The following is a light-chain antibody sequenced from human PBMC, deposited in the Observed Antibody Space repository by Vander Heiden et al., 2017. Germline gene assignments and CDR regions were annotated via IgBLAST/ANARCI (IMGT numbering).Light chain of an antibody. CDR3: QQSYSNPRYT. Sequence: LQMTQSPSSLSASVGDRVTITCRASQSISSYLNWYQQKPGKAPKLLIYAASSLQSGVPSRLSGSGSRTDFTLTISSLQPEDFATYYCQQSYSNPRYTFGQGTKLEIK. CDR2: AAS. CDR1: QSISSY. V-gene: IGKV1-39*01. J-gene: IGKJ2*01.